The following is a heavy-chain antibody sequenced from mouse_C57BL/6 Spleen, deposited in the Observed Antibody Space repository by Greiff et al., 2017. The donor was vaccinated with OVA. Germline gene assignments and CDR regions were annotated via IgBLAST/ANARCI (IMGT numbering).Heavy chain of an antibody. Sequence: VQLQQSGAELMKPGASVKLSCKATGYTFTGYWIEWVKQSPGHGLEWIGEILPGSGCTNYNEKFKGKATFTADTSSNTAYMQLSSLTTEDSAIYYCARSRGNPAWFAYWGQGTLVTVSA. J-gene: IGHJ3*01. CDR3: ARSRGNPAWFAY. CDR2: ILPGSGCT. CDR1: GYTFTGYW. V-gene: IGHV1-9*01.